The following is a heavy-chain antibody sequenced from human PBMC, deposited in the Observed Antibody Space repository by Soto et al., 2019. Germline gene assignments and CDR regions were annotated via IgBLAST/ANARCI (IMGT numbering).Heavy chain of an antibody. CDR3: ARQCSSTSCYGLFDY. CDR2: IYYSGST. V-gene: IGHV4-59*01. D-gene: IGHD2-2*01. J-gene: IGHJ4*02. CDR1: GGSISSYY. Sequence: PSETLSLTCTVSGGSISSYYCSWIRQPPGKGLEWIGYIYYSGSTNYNPSLKSRVTISVDTSKNQFSLKLSSVTAADTAVYYCARQCSSTSCYGLFDYWGQGTLVTVS.